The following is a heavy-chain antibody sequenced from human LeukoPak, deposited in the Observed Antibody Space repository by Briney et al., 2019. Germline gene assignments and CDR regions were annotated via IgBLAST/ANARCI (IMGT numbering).Heavy chain of an antibody. J-gene: IGHJ4*02. D-gene: IGHD2-2*02. CDR2: IRYDGSNK. V-gene: IGHV3-30*02. CDR3: APEDIVVVPAAIQSSDY. CDR1: GFTFSSYA. Sequence: PGGSLRLSCAASGFTFSSYAMSWVRQAPGKGLEWVAFIRYDGSNKYYADSVKGRFTISRDNSKNTLYLQMNSLRAEDTAVYYCAPEDIVVVPAAIQSSDYWGQGTLVTVSS.